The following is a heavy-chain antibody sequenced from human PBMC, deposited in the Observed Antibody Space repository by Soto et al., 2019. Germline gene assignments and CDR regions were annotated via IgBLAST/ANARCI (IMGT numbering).Heavy chain of an antibody. D-gene: IGHD3-16*02. CDR2: ISSSGGST. CDR3: VGGSGTYRSDY. V-gene: IGHV3-23*01. J-gene: IGHJ4*02. CDR1: GLTFSSYA. Sequence: PGGSLRLSCVASGLTFSSYAMNWVRQAPGKGLEWVSSISSSGGSTYYADSVKGRFIISRDNSKNTLYLQMNSLRAEDTAVYYCVGGSGTYRSDYRGQGTLVTVS.